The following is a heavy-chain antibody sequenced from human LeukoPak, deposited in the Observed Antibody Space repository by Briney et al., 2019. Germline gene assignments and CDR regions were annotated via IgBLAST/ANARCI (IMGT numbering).Heavy chain of an antibody. D-gene: IGHD5-12*01. CDR1: GGSISSNY. J-gene: IGHJ4*02. Sequence: SETLSFTCTGSGGSISSNYWSWIRQPPGKGLEWIGYIYYSGSTNYNPSLKSRVTISVDTSKNQFSLNLSSVTAADTAVYYCARGGGYSGYDFGYWGQGTLVTVSS. V-gene: IGHV4-59*01. CDR3: ARGGGYSGYDFGY. CDR2: IYYSGST.